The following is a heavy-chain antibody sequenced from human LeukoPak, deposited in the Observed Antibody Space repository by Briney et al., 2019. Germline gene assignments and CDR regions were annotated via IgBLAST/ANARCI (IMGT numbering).Heavy chain of an antibody. CDR2: IYYSGSA. J-gene: IGHJ5*02. Sequence: SETLSLTCTVSGGSISSGRYYWTWIRQHPGKGLEWIGYIYYSGSAYYNPSLKSRVTISRDTSKNQFSLKLSSVTAADTAVYYCASYLDWFDPWGQGTLVTVSS. CDR1: GGSISSGRYY. V-gene: IGHV4-31*03. CDR3: ASYLDWFDP.